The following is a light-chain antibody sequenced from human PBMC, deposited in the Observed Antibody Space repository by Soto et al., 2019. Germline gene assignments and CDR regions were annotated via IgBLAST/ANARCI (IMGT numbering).Light chain of an antibody. J-gene: IGKJ2*01. V-gene: IGKV3-20*01. CDR2: GAS. CDR1: QSVGSDY. CDR3: QQYGNLTYT. Sequence: DIVMTQSPGTLSLSPGERATLSCRASQSVGSDYLAWYQQKRGQAPRLLMYGASSRATGIPGRFSGSGSGTDFTLTISRLGAEDSAVYYWQQYGNLTYTFGQGTKLEIK.